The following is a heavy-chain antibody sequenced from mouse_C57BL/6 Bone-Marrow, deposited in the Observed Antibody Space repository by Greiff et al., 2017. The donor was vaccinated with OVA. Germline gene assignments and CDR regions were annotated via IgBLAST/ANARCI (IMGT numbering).Heavy chain of an antibody. V-gene: IGHV1-64*01. D-gene: IGHD2-2*01. CDR3: ASPIYYGYLYYFDY. J-gene: IGHJ2*01. Sequence: VQLQQPGAELVKPGASVKLSCKASGYTFTSYWMHWVKQRPGQGLEWIGMIHPNSGSTNYNEKFKSKATLTVDKSSSTAYMQLSSLTSEDSAVYYCASPIYYGYLYYFDYWGQGTTLTVSS. CDR1: GYTFTSYW. CDR2: IHPNSGST.